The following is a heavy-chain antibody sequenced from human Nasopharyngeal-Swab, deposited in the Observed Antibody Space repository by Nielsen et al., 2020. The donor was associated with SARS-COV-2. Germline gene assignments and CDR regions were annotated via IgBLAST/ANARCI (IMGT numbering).Heavy chain of an antibody. D-gene: IGHD6-19*01. CDR1: GFTFSSHA. J-gene: IGHJ6*02. V-gene: IGHV3-23*01. CDR2: ISGSGGST. CDR3: AKGGSAEWLAFSYYGMDV. Sequence: GGSLRLSCAASGFTFSSHAMSWVRQAPGKGLEWVSAISGSGGSTYYADSVKGRFTISRDNSKNTLYLQMNSLRAEDTAVYYCAKGGSAEWLAFSYYGMDVWGQGTTVTVSS.